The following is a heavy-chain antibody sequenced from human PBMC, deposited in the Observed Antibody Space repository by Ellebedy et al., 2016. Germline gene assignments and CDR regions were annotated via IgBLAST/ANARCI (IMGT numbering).Heavy chain of an antibody. Sequence: SETLSLXCTVSGGSISSYYWSWIRQPPGKGLEWIGYIYYSGSTNYNASLRSRVTISVDTSKNQFSLKLSSVTAADTAVYYCASLVGNWFNPWGQGTLVTVSS. CDR2: IYYSGST. V-gene: IGHV4-59*08. CDR3: ASLVGNWFNP. CDR1: GGSISSYY. D-gene: IGHD3-9*01. J-gene: IGHJ5*02.